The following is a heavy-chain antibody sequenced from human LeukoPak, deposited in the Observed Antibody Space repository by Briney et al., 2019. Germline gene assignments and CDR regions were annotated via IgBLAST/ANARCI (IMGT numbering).Heavy chain of an antibody. Sequence: PSETLSLTCTVSGGSISSYYWSWIRQPPGKGLEWIGNIYDRGSTKYNPSLKSRVTISVDTSKNQFSLRLSSVTAADTAVYYCAREHCSSTSCERLDYYYYGMDVWGQGTTVTVSS. CDR1: GGSISSYY. D-gene: IGHD2-2*01. V-gene: IGHV4-59*01. CDR3: AREHCSSTSCERLDYYYYGMDV. J-gene: IGHJ6*02. CDR2: IYDRGST.